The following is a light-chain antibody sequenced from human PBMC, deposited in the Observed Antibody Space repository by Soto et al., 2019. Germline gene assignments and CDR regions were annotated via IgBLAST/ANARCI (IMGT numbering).Light chain of an antibody. V-gene: IGKV3-20*01. Sequence: EIVLTQSPGTLSLSPGQRATLSCRATQSLGNKFLAWYQQKPGQTPRLLVYGLSRRATGTPDRFSGSGAGADFTLTVGRLEPEEFAMYYCHQYGTSPFTFGQGKKLEI. CDR2: GLS. CDR3: HQYGTSPFT. J-gene: IGKJ2*01. CDR1: QSLGNKF.